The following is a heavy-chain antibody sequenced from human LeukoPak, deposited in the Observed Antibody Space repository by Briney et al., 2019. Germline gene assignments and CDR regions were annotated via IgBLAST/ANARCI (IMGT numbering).Heavy chain of an antibody. Sequence: GGSLRLSCVASGFTVSSNYMSWVRQAPGKGLEWVSFIRSRSTYIYYADSVKGRFTISRDNAKNSLYLQMNSLRAEDTAVYYCARDLTTTGAFDYWGQGTLVTVSS. CDR3: ARDLTTTGAFDY. V-gene: IGHV3-21*01. J-gene: IGHJ4*02. CDR2: IRSRSTYI. CDR1: GFTVSSNY. D-gene: IGHD4-17*01.